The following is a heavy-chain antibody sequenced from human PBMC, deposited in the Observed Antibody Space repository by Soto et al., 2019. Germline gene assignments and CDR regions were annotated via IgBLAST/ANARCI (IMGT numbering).Heavy chain of an antibody. CDR2: IIPVFGTP. V-gene: IGHV1-69*01. J-gene: IGHJ4*01. CDR3: ATRSSGSFHFDY. Sequence: QVQLVQSGAEVKKPGSSVKVSCKASGGSFNNYAISWVRQAPGQGLEWMGGIIPVFGTPHYAQKFQGRLTIIAGECTTKAYMELSSLRSGDTDLYYCATRSSGSFHFDYWGHGTLVSVSS. D-gene: IGHD1-26*01. CDR1: GGSFNNYA.